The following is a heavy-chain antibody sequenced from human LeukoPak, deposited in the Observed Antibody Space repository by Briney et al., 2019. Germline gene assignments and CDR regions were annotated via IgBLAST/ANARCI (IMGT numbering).Heavy chain of an antibody. J-gene: IGHJ4*01. CDR1: GFTFSSYD. Sequence: PGGSLRLSCAASGFTFSSYDMHWVRHATGKGLEWVSAIGTAGDTYYPGSVKGRFTISRENAKNSLYLQMNSLRARDTAVYYCARDCGSGSPCFDYWGQEPWSPSPQ. CDR2: IGTAGDT. CDR3: ARDCGSGSPCFDY. V-gene: IGHV3-13*01. D-gene: IGHD3-10*01.